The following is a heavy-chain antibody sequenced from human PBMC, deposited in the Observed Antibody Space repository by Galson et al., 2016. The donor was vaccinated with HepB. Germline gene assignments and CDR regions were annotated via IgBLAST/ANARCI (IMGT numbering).Heavy chain of an antibody. V-gene: IGHV3-7*01. CDR2: IKQDGSEK. D-gene: IGHD2-15*01. Sequence: SLRLSCAVSGFTFRSYWMSWVRQAPGRGLEWVANIKQDGSEKYYLDSVKGRFTISRDNAKNSLSLQMNSLRVEDTAVYYCAKRMSYSYYYAMDIWGQGTTVTVSS. CDR1: GFTFRSYW. CDR3: AKRMSYSYYYAMDI. J-gene: IGHJ6*02.